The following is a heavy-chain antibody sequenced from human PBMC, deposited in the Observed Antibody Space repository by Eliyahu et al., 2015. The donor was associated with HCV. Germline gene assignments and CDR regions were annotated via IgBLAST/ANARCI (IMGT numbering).Heavy chain of an antibody. Sequence: QVQLQESGPGLVKPSXTLSLTCTVSGXSISSXYWSWXRXPAGKGLEXIGRIYTSGSTNYNPSLKSRVTMSVDTSKNQFSLKLSSVTAADTAVYYCAGAPYCSSTSCYYYYYYGMDVWGQGTTVTVSS. V-gene: IGHV4-4*07. D-gene: IGHD2-2*01. CDR3: AGAPYCSSTSCYYYYYYGMDV. CDR1: GXSISSXY. J-gene: IGHJ6*02. CDR2: IYTSGST.